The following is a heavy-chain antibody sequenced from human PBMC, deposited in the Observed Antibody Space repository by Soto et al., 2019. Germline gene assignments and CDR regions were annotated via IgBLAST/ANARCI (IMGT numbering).Heavy chain of an antibody. CDR2: VYPGDSET. Sequence: GESLKISCKASGYKFTTYRIGWVRQMPGKGLEWMGIVYPGDSETRYSPSFQGHVTVSADKSLSTAYLNWNSLWASDTAMYYCARHAADGGYKCDPLDLWGQGRMVTVSS. J-gene: IGHJ3*01. D-gene: IGHD5-18*01. CDR3: ARHAADGGYKCDPLDL. CDR1: GYKFTTYR. V-gene: IGHV5-51*01.